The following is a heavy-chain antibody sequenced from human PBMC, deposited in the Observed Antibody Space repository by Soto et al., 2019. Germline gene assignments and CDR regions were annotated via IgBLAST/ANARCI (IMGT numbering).Heavy chain of an antibody. D-gene: IGHD3-10*01. CDR3: ARDNYGSRT. CDR1: GGSFSGYY. V-gene: IGHV4-34*01. CDR2: INHSGST. J-gene: IGHJ5*02. Sequence: SETLSLTCAVYGGSFSGYYWIWIRQPPGKGLEWIGEINHSGSTNYNPSLKSRVTISVDTSKNQFSLKLSSVTAADTAVYYCARDNYGSRTWGQGTLVTVSS.